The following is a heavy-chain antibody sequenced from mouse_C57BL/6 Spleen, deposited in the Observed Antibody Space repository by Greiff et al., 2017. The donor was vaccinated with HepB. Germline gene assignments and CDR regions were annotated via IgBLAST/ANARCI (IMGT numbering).Heavy chain of an antibody. CDR1: GFTFSDYG. CDR3: ARPHLAIYDGYPLAMDY. CDR2: ISSGSSTI. J-gene: IGHJ4*01. V-gene: IGHV5-17*01. Sequence: EVKLMESGGGLVKPGGSLKLSCAASGFTFSDYGMHWVRQAPEKGLEWVAYISSGSSTIYYADTVKGRFTISRDNAKNTLFLQMTSLRSEDTAMYYCARPHLAIYDGYPLAMDYWGQGTSVTVSS. D-gene: IGHD2-3*01.